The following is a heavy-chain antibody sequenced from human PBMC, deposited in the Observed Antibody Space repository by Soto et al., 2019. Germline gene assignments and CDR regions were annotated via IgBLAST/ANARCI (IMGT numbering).Heavy chain of an antibody. D-gene: IGHD3-22*01. Sequence: ASVKVSCKASGYTFTGYGISWVRQAPGQGLEGMGWISAYNGNTNYAQKLQGRVTMTTDPSTSTDYMALRSLRSDDKAVYHCARTYTYYYDRIAYNHWFDPWGRGTLGNVSS. J-gene: IGHJ5*02. CDR1: GYTFTGYG. V-gene: IGHV1-18*01. CDR3: ARTYTYYYDRIAYNHWFDP. CDR2: ISAYNGNT.